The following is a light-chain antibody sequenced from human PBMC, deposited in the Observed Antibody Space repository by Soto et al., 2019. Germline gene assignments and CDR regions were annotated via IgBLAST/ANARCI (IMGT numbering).Light chain of an antibody. CDR1: QSISSE. Sequence: EIVMTQSQATLSVSPGESATLSCRASQSISSELAWYQQKPGQPPRLLIYGASTRATGVPARFTGSWSGSDFTLTICAMQSEDFEVYYCQLGQNWPINFGQGTRLE. J-gene: IGKJ2*01. CDR2: GAS. CDR3: QLGQNWPIN. V-gene: IGKV3-15*01.